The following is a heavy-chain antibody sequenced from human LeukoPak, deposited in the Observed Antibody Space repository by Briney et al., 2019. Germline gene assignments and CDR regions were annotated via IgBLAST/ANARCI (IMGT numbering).Heavy chain of an antibody. J-gene: IGHJ4*02. CDR2: IKQDGSEK. D-gene: IGHD2-21*02. Sequence: GGSLRLSCAASGFTFSSYWMSWVRQAPGKGLEWVANIKQDGSEKYYVDSVKGRFTISRDNAKNSLYLQMNSLRAEDTAVYSCARDKVPYCGGDCGLLDYWGQGTLVTVSS. CDR1: GFTFSSYW. V-gene: IGHV3-7*01. CDR3: ARDKVPYCGGDCGLLDY.